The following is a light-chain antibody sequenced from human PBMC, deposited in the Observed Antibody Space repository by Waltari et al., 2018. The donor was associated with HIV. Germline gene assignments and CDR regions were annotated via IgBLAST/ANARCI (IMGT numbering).Light chain of an antibody. CDR3: QSFDTDNHWV. J-gene: IGLJ3*02. Sequence: NFLLTQPHSVSESPGKTVTISCTRSSGSVASHYVPWFQQRPGSAPTTILYEHYQRPSGVPDRFSGIIDKSSNSASLTISGVKTEDEADYYCQSFDTDNHWVFGGGTRLTVL. CDR1: SGSVASHY. CDR2: EHY. V-gene: IGLV6-57*03.